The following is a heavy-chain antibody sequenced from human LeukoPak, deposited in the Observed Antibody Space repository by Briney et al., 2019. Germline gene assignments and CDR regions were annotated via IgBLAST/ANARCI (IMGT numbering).Heavy chain of an antibody. V-gene: IGHV1-2*02. J-gene: IGHJ4*02. Sequence: GASVKVSCKASGYTFTGYYMHWVRQAPGQGLEWMGWINPNSGGTNYAQKFQGRVTMTRDTSISTAYMELSRLRSDDTAVYYCARDLDSGNYYFDYRGQGTLVTVSS. D-gene: IGHD6-13*01. CDR3: ARDLDSGNYYFDY. CDR1: GYTFTGYY. CDR2: INPNSGGT.